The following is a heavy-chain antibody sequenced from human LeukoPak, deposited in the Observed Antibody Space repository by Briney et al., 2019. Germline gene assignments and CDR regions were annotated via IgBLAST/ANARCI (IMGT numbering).Heavy chain of an antibody. CDR2: ISAYNGNT. Sequence: ASVKVSCKASGYTFTSYGISWVRQAPGQGLEWMGWISAYNGNTNYAQKLQGRVTMTTDTSTSTAYMELRNLRSDDTAVYYCARQSYFDGRGDDAFDIWGQGTMVTVSS. CDR3: ARQSYFDGRGDDAFDI. CDR1: GYTFTSYG. J-gene: IGHJ3*02. D-gene: IGHD2-15*01. V-gene: IGHV1-18*01.